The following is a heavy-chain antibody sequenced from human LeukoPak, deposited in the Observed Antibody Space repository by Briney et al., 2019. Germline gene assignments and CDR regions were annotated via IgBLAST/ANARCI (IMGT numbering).Heavy chain of an antibody. V-gene: IGHV3-7*01. CDR2: IKQDGSEK. D-gene: IGHD2-2*02. CDR1: GLTLSSYW. Sequence: GGSLRLSCAASGLTLSSYWMSWVRQAPGKGLEWVANIKQDGSEKYYVDSVKGRFTISRDNAKNSLYLQMNSLRAEDTAVYYCARIPSFDPWGQGTLVTVSS. CDR3: ARIPSFDP. J-gene: IGHJ5*02.